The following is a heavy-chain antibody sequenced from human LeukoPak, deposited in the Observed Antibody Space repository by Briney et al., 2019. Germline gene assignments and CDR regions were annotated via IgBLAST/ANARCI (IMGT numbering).Heavy chain of an antibody. CDR2: ISYDGSNK. V-gene: IGHV3-30*04. CDR3: AGEGITMVREIDP. Sequence: GRSPRLSCAASGFTFSSYAMHWVRQAPGKGLEWVAVISYDGSNKYYADSVKGRFTISRDNSKNTLYLQMNSLRAEDTAVYYCAGEGITMVREIDPWGQGTLVTVSS. CDR1: GFTFSSYA. J-gene: IGHJ5*02. D-gene: IGHD3-10*01.